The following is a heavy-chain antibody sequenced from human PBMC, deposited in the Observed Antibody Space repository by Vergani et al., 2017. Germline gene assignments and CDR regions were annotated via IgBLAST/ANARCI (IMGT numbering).Heavy chain of an antibody. CDR3: ARARGSSDDLGHVDY. CDR2: IYHSGST. D-gene: IGHD6-6*01. J-gene: IGHJ4*02. V-gene: IGHV4-30-2*01. Sequence: QLQLQESGSGLVKPSQTLSLTCAVSGGSISSGGYSWSWTRQPPGKGLEWIGYIYHSGSTYYNPSLKSRVTISVDRSKNQFSLKLISVPAADTAVYYCARARGSSDDLGHVDYWGQGTLGTVSS. CDR1: GGSISSGGYS.